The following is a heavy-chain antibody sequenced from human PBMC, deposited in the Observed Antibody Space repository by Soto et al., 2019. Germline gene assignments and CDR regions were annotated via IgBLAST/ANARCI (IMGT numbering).Heavy chain of an antibody. J-gene: IGHJ6*02. CDR2: IYWDDDK. CDR1: AFSLSTGGVG. D-gene: IGHD2-21*02. Sequence: QITLKESGPTLVKPTQTLTLTCTFSAFSLSTGGVGVGWIRQPPGKALEWLALIYWDDDKRYSPSLRSRLTTTKDTSKNQEVLTMTNMDPVDTATYYCIQSRCGGDCLQSYASYYYYGMDVWGQGTTVTVSS. CDR3: IQSRCGGDCLQSYASYYYYGMDV. V-gene: IGHV2-5*02.